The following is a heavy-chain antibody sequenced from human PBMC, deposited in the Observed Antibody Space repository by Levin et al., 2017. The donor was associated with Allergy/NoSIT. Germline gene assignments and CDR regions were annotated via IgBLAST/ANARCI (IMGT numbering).Heavy chain of an antibody. J-gene: IGHJ6*02. D-gene: IGHD4-17*01. CDR3: ARDRVTTVTFYYYYGMDV. CDR1: GGSISSYY. CDR2: IYTSGST. V-gene: IGHV4-4*07. Sequence: SETLSLTCTVSGGSISSYYWSWIRQPAGKGLEWIGRIYTSGSTNYNPSLKSRVTMSVDTSKNQFSLKLSSVTAADTAVYYCARDRVTTVTFYYYYGMDVWGQGTTVTVSS.